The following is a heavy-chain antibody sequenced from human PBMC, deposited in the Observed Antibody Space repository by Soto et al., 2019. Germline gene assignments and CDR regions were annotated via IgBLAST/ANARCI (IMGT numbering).Heavy chain of an antibody. CDR1: GFIFSTYA. Sequence: GGSLRLSCAASGFIFSTYAMSWVRQAPGKGLEWVSGIGGSGGSTYYADSVKGRFTISRDNSRNTLYMQMNSLRAEDTAVYYCAKDKSGVVPAAPDAFDIWGQGTVVTVSS. V-gene: IGHV3-23*01. CDR2: IGGSGGST. J-gene: IGHJ3*02. D-gene: IGHD2-2*01. CDR3: AKDKSGVVPAAPDAFDI.